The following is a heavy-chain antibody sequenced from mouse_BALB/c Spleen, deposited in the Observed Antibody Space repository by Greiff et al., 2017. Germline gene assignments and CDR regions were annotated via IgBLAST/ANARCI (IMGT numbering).Heavy chain of an antibody. CDR3: ARDRGIYYDYDNYAMDY. CDR2: ISDGGSYT. J-gene: IGHJ4*01. CDR1: GFTFSDYY. Sequence: EVKVVESGGGLVKPGGSLKLSCAASGFTFSDYYMYWVRQTPEKRLEWVATISDGGSYTYYPDSVKGRFTISRDNAKNNLYLQMSSLKSEDTAMYYCARDRGIYYDYDNYAMDYWGQGTSVTVSS. D-gene: IGHD2-4*01. V-gene: IGHV5-4*02.